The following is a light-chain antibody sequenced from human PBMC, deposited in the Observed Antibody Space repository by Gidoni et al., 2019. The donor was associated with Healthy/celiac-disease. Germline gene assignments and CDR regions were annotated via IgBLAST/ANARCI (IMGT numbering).Light chain of an antibody. CDR3: YSRDSSGNHG. CDR2: GKT. J-gene: IGLJ3*02. V-gene: IGLV3-19*01. CDR1: SLRRSS. Sequence: SPELTQDPAVPVALGQTVRSTCQVDSLRRSSASWYHTKPGQAPVLVIYGKTNRPSGTPTRVSGSSSGNTAALTIPGAQAEDDADYYCYSRDSSGNHGFGGGTKLTVL.